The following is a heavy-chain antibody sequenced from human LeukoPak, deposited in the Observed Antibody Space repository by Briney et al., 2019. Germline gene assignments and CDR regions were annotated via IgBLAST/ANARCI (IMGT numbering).Heavy chain of an antibody. Sequence: GGSLRLSCAASGFTFSSYSMNWVRQAPGKGLEWVSSISGSGGNTYYADSVKGRFTISRDYSKNTLYLQMNSLRTEETAVYYCAKGPAMVRGTFDPWGQGALVTVSS. CDR1: GFTFSSYS. V-gene: IGHV3-23*01. CDR2: ISGSGGNT. CDR3: AKGPAMVRGTFDP. D-gene: IGHD3-10*01. J-gene: IGHJ5*02.